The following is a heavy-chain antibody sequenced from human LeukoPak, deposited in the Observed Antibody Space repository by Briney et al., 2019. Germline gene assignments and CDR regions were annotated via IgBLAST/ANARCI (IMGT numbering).Heavy chain of an antibody. J-gene: IGHJ4*02. V-gene: IGHV3-21*01. CDR3: ARDHSSSWWQDY. CDR1: GFTFSSYS. D-gene: IGHD6-13*01. CDR2: ISSSSSYI. Sequence: GGSLRLSCAASGFTFSSYSMNWVRHAPGKGLEWVSSISSSSSYIYYADSVKGRFTISRDNAKNSLYLQMNSLRAEDTAVYYCARDHSSSWWQDYWGQGTLVTVSS.